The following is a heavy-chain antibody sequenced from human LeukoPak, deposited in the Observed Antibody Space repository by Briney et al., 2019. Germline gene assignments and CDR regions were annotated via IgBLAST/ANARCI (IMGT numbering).Heavy chain of an antibody. CDR3: TRDGLGYCSGGSCGSAEYFQH. CDR2: IRSKAYGGTT. D-gene: IGHD2-15*01. CDR1: GFTFGDYA. J-gene: IGHJ1*01. Sequence: GGPLRLSCTASGFTFGDYAMSWFRQAPGKGLEWVGFIRSKAYGGTTEYAASVKGRFTISRDDSKSIAYLQMNSLKTEDTAVYYCTRDGLGYCSGGSCGSAEYFQHWGQGTLVTVSS. V-gene: IGHV3-49*03.